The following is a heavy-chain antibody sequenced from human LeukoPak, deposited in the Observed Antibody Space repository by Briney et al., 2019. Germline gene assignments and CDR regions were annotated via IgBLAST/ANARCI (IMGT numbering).Heavy chain of an antibody. V-gene: IGHV3-74*01. J-gene: IGHJ5*02. CDR3: ARDLSDWFDP. D-gene: IGHD2/OR15-2a*01. CDR1: GSTFSSYG. CDR2: INSDGSST. Sequence: GGTLRLSCAASGSTFSSYGMTWVRRAPGKGLVWVSRINSDGSSTSYADSVKGRFTISRDNAKNTLYLQMNSLRAEDTAVYYCARDLSDWFDPWGQGTLVTVSS.